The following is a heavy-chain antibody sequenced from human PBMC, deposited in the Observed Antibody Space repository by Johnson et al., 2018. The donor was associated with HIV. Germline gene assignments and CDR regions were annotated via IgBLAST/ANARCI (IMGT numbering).Heavy chain of an antibody. Sequence: QMLLVESGGGVVQPGRSLRLSCAASGFTFSSYGMHWVCQAPGKGLEWVAVISYDGSNKYYADSVKGRFTISRDNSKNTLYLQMNSLRAEDTAVYYCAKDRNWGGGDCSNDAFDIWGQGTMVTVSS. CDR2: ISYDGSNK. V-gene: IGHV3-30*18. CDR3: AKDRNWGGGDCSNDAFDI. J-gene: IGHJ3*02. CDR1: GFTFSSYG. D-gene: IGHD2-21*02.